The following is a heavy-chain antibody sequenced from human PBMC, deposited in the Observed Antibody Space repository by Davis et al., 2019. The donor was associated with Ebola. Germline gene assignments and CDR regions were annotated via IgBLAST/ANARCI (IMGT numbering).Heavy chain of an antibody. CDR2: IIPIFGTA. CDR3: AKGIGSSGWYYYGMDV. D-gene: IGHD6-19*01. Sequence: SVKVSCKASGGTFSSYAISWVRQAPGQGLEWMGGIIPIFGTANYAQKFQGRVTITADESTSTAYMELSSLRSEDTAVYYCAKGIGSSGWYYYGMDVWGQGTTVTVSS. V-gene: IGHV1-69*13. J-gene: IGHJ6*02. CDR1: GGTFSSYA.